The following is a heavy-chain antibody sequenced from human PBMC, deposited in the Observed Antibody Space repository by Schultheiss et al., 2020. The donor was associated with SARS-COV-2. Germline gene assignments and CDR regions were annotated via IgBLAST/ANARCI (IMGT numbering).Heavy chain of an antibody. D-gene: IGHD1-26*01. V-gene: IGHV4-38-2*01. CDR3: ARRARSYHVYFDL. CDR2: IYHSGST. Sequence: SETLSLTCDVSGYSISSGYYWGWIRQPPGKGLEWIGYIYHSGSTNYNPSLKSRVTISVDTSKNQFSLKLSSVTAADTAVYYCARRARSYHVYFDLWGRGTLVTVS. J-gene: IGHJ2*01. CDR1: GYSISSGYY.